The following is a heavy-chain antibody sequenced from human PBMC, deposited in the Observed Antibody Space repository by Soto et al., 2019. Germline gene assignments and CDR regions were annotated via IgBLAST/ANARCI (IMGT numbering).Heavy chain of an antibody. CDR2: IYYSGRT. D-gene: IGHD5-18*01. CDR3: ATDGGYSYGPDFDY. Sequence: QVQLQESGPGLVKPSETLSLTCTVSGGSISSYYWTWIRQSPGKGLEWIGHIYYSGRTNYNPSFKSRVTISLDTSNYQFSLKLSSVTAADTAVYYCATDGGYSYGPDFDYWGQGTLVTVSS. CDR1: GGSISSYY. J-gene: IGHJ4*02. V-gene: IGHV4-59*12.